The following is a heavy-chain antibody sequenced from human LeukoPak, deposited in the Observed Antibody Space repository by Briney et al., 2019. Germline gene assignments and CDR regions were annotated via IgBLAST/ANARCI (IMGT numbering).Heavy chain of an antibody. Sequence: ASAKVSCKASGYTFTSYYMHWVRQAPGQGLEWMGIINPSGGTTNYAQKFQGRVTMTRDTSTSTVYMEMSSLRSEDTAVYYCASLRSTGFDYWGQGTLVTVSS. CDR2: INPSGGTT. D-gene: IGHD1-14*01. V-gene: IGHV1-46*01. CDR3: ASLRSTGFDY. J-gene: IGHJ4*02. CDR1: GYTFTSYY.